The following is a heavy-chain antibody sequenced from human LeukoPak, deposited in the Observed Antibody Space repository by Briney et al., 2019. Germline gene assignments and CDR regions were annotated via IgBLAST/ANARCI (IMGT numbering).Heavy chain of an antibody. CDR3: ARPGGSSWSTANYFDY. V-gene: IGHV1-69*05. CDR2: IIPIFGTA. CDR1: GGTFSSYA. D-gene: IGHD6-13*01. J-gene: IGHJ4*02. Sequence: SVKVSCKASGGTFSSYAISWVRQAPGQGLEWMRRIIPIFGTANYAQKFQGRVTITTDESTSTAYMELSSLRSEDTAVYYCARPGGSSWSTANYFDYWGQGTLVTVSS.